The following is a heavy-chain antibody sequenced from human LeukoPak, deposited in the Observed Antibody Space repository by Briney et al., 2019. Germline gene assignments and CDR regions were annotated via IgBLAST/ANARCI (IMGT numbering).Heavy chain of an antibody. J-gene: IGHJ4*02. D-gene: IGHD3-3*01. CDR2: ISGSGGST. Sequence: GGSLRLSCAASGFTVSSNYMSWVRQAPGKGLEWVSAISGSGGSTYYADSVKGRFTISRDNSKNTLYLQMNSLRAEDTAVYYCAKDDRNGYYDFWSGYFPPSLLVYWGQGTLVTVSS. CDR1: GFTVSSNY. CDR3: AKDDRNGYYDFWSGYFPPSLLVY. V-gene: IGHV3-23*01.